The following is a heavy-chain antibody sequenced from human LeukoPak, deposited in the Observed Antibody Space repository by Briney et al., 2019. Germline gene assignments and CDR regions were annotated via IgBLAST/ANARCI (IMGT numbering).Heavy chain of an antibody. Sequence: NPSETLSLTCAVYGGSFSGYYWSWIRQPPGKGLEWIGEINHSGSTNYNPSLKSRVTISVDTSKNQFSLKLSSVTAADTAVYYCARGLPATDAFDIWGQGTMVTVSS. CDR3: ARGLPATDAFDI. CDR1: GGSFSGYY. V-gene: IGHV4-34*01. J-gene: IGHJ3*02. CDR2: INHSGST. D-gene: IGHD2-2*01.